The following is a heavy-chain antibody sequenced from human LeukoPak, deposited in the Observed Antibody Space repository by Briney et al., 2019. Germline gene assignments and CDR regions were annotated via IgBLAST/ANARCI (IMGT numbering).Heavy chain of an antibody. CDR1: GFTFSSYA. CDR3: AKDGLEATPLFDY. CDR2: ISGSGGST. D-gene: IGHD3-3*01. Sequence: PGGSLRLSRAASGFTFSSYAMGWVRQAPGKGLEWVSAISGSGGSTYYADSVKGRFTISRDNSKNTLYLQMNSLRAEDTAVYYCAKDGLEATPLFDYWGQGTLVTVSS. J-gene: IGHJ4*02. V-gene: IGHV3-23*01.